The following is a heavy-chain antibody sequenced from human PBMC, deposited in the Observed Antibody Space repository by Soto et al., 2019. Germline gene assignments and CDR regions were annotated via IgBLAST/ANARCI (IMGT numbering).Heavy chain of an antibody. J-gene: IGHJ4*02. D-gene: IGHD1-26*01. CDR1: RYTFTSCA. CDR3: ARDYGSYYYFDY. Sequence: EASVKVSCKASRYTFTSCAIQWVRQAPGQRLEWMGWINAGNGNTKYSQKFQGRVTITRDTSASTAYMELSSLRSEDTAVYYCARDYGSYYYFDYWGQGTLVTVSS. CDR2: INAGNGNT. V-gene: IGHV1-3*01.